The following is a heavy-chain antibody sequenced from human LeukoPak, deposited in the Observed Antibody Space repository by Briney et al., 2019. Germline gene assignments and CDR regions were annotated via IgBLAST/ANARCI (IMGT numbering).Heavy chain of an antibody. V-gene: IGHV3-30*04. J-gene: IGHJ4*02. Sequence: PGRSLRLSCAASGFTFSSYAMHWVRQAPGKGLEWVAFISYDRSETYYADSVKGRFSISRDNSKNTVYLQMNGLRTEDRAVYYCAREGGYYFDHWGQGTLVTVSS. CDR3: AREGGYYFDH. D-gene: IGHD6-25*01. CDR2: ISYDRSET. CDR1: GFTFSSYA.